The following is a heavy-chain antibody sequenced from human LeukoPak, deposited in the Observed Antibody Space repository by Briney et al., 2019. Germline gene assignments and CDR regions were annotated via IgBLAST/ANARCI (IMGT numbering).Heavy chain of an antibody. CDR2: IYTSGST. V-gene: IGHV4-61*02. J-gene: IGHJ6*03. CDR3: ARHLVVVAATSRSYYYYYMDV. CDR1: GGSISSGSYY. Sequence: SQTLSLTCTVSGGSISSGSYYWSWIRQPAGKGLEWIGRIYTSGSTNYNPSLKSRVTISVDTSKNQFSLKLSSVTAADTAVYYCARHLVVVAATSRSYYYYYMDVWGKGTTVTVSS. D-gene: IGHD2-15*01.